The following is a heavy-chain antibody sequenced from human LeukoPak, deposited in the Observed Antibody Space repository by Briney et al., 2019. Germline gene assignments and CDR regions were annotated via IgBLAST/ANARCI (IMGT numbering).Heavy chain of an antibody. D-gene: IGHD7-27*01. CDR1: GGSISSSSYY. V-gene: IGHV4-39*01. CDR3: ARPVTNWGSNWYFDL. Sequence: TSETLPLTCTVSGGSISSSSYYWGWIRQPPGKGLEWIGSIYYSGSTYYNPSLKSRVTISVDTSKNQFSLKLSSVTAADTAVYYCARPVTNWGSNWYFDLWGRGTLVTVSS. J-gene: IGHJ2*01. CDR2: IYYSGST.